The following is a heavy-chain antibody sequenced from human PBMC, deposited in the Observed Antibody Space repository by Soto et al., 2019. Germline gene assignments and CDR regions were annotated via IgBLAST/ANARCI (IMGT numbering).Heavy chain of an antibody. CDR2: INPSGGST. CDR1: GYTFTSYY. CDR3: ARGSPDYGDYLDFDY. J-gene: IGHJ4*02. V-gene: IGHV1-46*03. Sequence: GASVKVSCKASGYTFTSYYIHWVRQAPGQGLEWMGIINPSGGSTSYAQKFQGRVTMTRDTSTSTVYMELSSLRSEDTAVYYCARGSPDYGDYLDFDYWGQGTLVTVSS. D-gene: IGHD4-17*01.